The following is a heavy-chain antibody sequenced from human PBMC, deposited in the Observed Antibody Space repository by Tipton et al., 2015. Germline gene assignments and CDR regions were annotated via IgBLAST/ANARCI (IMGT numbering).Heavy chain of an antibody. Sequence: TLSLTCTVSGGSVSSGSYYWSWIRQPPGKGLEWIGYIFYSGSATYNPSLKSRVTISVDTSKTQFSLKMSSVTASDTAVYYCARARGRHGGLFDSWGQGILVTVSS. CDR3: ARARGRHGGLFDS. D-gene: IGHD4-23*01. J-gene: IGHJ4*02. CDR1: GGSVSSGSYY. CDR2: IFYSGSA. V-gene: IGHV4-61*01.